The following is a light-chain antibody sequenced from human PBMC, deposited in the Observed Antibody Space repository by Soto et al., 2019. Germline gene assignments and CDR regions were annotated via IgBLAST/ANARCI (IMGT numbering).Light chain of an antibody. CDR2: DVT. V-gene: IGLV2-14*01. J-gene: IGLJ2*01. CDR3: SSYTSSSTLL. CDR1: SSDVGGYNY. Sequence: QSALTQPASVSGSPGQSITISCTGTSSDVGGYNYVSWYQQHPGKAPKLMIYDVTNRPSGVSNRFSGSKSVNTASLTISGLQAEYEADYYCSSYTSSSTLLFGGGTTVTVL.